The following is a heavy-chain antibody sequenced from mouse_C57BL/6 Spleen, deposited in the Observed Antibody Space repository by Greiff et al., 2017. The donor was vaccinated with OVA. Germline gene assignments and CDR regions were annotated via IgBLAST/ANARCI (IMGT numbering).Heavy chain of an antibody. V-gene: IGHV1-43*01. J-gene: IGHJ1*03. D-gene: IGHD1-1*01. CDR1: GYSFTGYY. CDR2: INPSTGGT. Sequence: VQLQQSGPELVKPGASVKISCKASGYSFTGYYMHWVKQSSEKSLEWIGEINPSTGGTSYNQKFKGKATLTVDKSSSTAYMQLKSLTSEDSAVYYCARALYYGSSYEWYFDVWGTGTTVTVSS. CDR3: ARALYYGSSYEWYFDV.